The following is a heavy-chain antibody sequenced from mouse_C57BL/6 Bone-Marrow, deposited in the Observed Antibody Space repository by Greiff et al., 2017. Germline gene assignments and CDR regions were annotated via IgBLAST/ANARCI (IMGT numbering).Heavy chain of an antibody. J-gene: IGHJ1*03. CDR1: GYTFTDYY. CDR2: INPNNGGT. Sequence: VQLQQSGPELVKPGASVKISCKASGYTFTDYYMNWVKQSHGKSLEWIGDINPNNGGTSYNQKFKGTATLAVDKSSSTAYMGLRSLTSEDSAVYYCARGSYWYFDVWGTGTTVTVSS. CDR3: ARGSYWYFDV. D-gene: IGHD1-1*01. V-gene: IGHV1-26*01.